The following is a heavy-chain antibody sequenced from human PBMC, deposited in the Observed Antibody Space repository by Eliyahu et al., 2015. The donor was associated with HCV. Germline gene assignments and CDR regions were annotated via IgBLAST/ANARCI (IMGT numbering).Heavy chain of an antibody. V-gene: IGHV3-23*01. CDR2: ISSSD. CDR1: GFTFSRYA. J-gene: IGHJ4*02. Sequence: EVQLLESGGGLVQPGGSLXLSCEASGFTFSRYAMSLVRQAPGEGLEWVAGISSSDIYADSVRGRFTIFRDNSKNTVYLQMNSLRAEDTALYYCAKDQAFGSLIAAAGFDYWGQGTLVTVSS. CDR3: AKDQAFGSLIAAAGFDY. D-gene: IGHD6-13*01.